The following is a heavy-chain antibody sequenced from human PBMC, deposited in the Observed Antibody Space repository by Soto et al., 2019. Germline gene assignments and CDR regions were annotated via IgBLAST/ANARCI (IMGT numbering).Heavy chain of an antibody. V-gene: IGHV1-69*02. J-gene: IGHJ6*03. CDR2: IIPILGIA. CDR1: GGTFSSYT. D-gene: IGHD3-16*01. CDR3: ASGGRDYMDV. Sequence: ASVKVSCKASGGTFSSYTISWVRQAPGQGLEWMRRIIPILGIANYAQKFQGRVTITADKSTSTAYMELSSLRSEDTAVYYCASGGRDYMDVWGKGTTVTVSS.